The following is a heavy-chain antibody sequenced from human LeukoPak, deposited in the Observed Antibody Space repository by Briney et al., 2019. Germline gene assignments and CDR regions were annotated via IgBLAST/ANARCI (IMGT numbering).Heavy chain of an antibody. V-gene: IGHV3-30*02. J-gene: IGHJ4*02. D-gene: IGHD3-16*01. CDR3: ARVWGSYDVFDY. CDR1: GFTFSSYG. CDR2: IRYDGSNK. Sequence: GGSLRLSCAASGFTFSSYGMHWVRQAPGKGLEWVAFIRYDGSNKYYADSVKGRFTISRDNSKNTLYLQMGSLRAEDTAVYYCARVWGSYDVFDYWGQGTLVTVSS.